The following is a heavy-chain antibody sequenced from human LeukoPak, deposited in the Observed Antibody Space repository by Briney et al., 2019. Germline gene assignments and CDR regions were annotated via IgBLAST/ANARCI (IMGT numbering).Heavy chain of an antibody. CDR2: ISYEKNEE. J-gene: IGHJ4*02. CDR1: GFTLTSYG. CDR3: VKGRSGSSYSPSDS. D-gene: IGHD2-15*01. V-gene: IGHV3-30*18. Sequence: GTSLRLSCAASGFTLTSYGMHWVRQAPGKGLEWVAVISYEKNEEFYADSVKGRSTISRDSSKNTLYLQMNSLRPEDAAVYYCVKGRSGSSYSPSDSWGQGTLVTVSS.